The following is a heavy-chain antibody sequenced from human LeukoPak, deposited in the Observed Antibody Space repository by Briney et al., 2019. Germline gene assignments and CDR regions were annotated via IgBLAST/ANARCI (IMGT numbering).Heavy chain of an antibody. CDR2: IYESGSA. D-gene: IGHD3-16*01. V-gene: IGHV4-39*01. J-gene: IGHJ5*02. CDR3: ARHYGP. CDR1: GGSISSSFNY. Sequence: SETLSLTCAASGGSISSSFNYWAWIRQPPGKGLEWIGSIYESGSAYYNPSLKSRITMSVDTSKNQFSLKLTSVTAADTAVYYCARHYGPWGQGTLVTVSS.